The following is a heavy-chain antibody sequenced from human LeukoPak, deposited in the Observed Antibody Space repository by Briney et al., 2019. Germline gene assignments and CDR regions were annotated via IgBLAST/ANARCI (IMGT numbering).Heavy chain of an antibody. CDR2: ISWDGGST. CDR3: AKGEKDYFDY. V-gene: IGHV3-43D*03. J-gene: IGHJ4*02. Sequence: GGSLRLFCVASEFTFDDYTMHWVRQAPGKGLEWVSLISWDGGSTYYADSVKGRFTISRDNSKNSLYLQMNSLRAEDTALYYCAKGEKDYFDYWGQGTLVTVSS. CDR1: EFTFDDYT.